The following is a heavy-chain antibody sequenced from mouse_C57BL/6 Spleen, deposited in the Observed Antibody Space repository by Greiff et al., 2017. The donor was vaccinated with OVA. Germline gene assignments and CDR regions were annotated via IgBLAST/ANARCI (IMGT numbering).Heavy chain of an antibody. CDR1: GYTFTDYY. CDR3: AREGITTVVAPLFDY. CDR2: IYPGSGNT. Sequence: VQLQQSGAELVRPGASVKLSCKASGYTFTDYYINWVKQRPGQGLEWIARIYPGSGNTYYNEKFKGKATLTAEKSSSTAYMQLSSLTSEDSAVYFCAREGITTVVAPLFDYWGQGTTLTVSS. J-gene: IGHJ2*01. D-gene: IGHD1-1*01. V-gene: IGHV1-76*01.